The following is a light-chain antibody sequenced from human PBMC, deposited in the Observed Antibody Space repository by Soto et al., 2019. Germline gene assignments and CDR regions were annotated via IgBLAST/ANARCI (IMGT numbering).Light chain of an antibody. V-gene: IGLV2-14*01. CDR1: SSDIGGYNY. J-gene: IGLJ1*01. Sequence: QSALTQPASVSGSPGQSITISCTGTSSDIGGYNYVSWYQQLPGKAPKLMIYEVSNRPSGVSNRFSGSKSGNAASLTISGLHAEDEADYYCSSYTSSSTLYVFGTGTKLTVL. CDR3: SSYTSSSTLYV. CDR2: EVS.